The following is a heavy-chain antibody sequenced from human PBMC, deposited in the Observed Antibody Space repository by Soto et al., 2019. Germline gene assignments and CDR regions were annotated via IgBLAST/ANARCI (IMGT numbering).Heavy chain of an antibody. J-gene: IGHJ6*02. V-gene: IGHV3-23*01. Sequence: GGSLRLSCAASGFTFSSYAMSWVRQAPGKGLEWVSAISGSGGSTYYADSVKGRFTISRDNSKNTLYLQMNSLRAEDTAVYYCAKGIVVVVAATHYYYYGMDVWGQGTTVTVSS. CDR3: AKGIVVVVAATHYYYYGMDV. CDR1: GFTFSSYA. CDR2: ISGSGGST. D-gene: IGHD2-15*01.